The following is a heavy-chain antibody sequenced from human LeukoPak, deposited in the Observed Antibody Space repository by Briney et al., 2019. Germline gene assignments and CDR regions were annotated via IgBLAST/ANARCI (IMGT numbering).Heavy chain of an antibody. CDR3: AKTAPDTTYFDS. CDR1: GFTFNSYA. CDR2: ISAQGGTI. Sequence: PGGSLRLSCAASGFTFNSYAMNWVRQAPGKGLEWASAISAQGGTIYYADSVKGRFTTSRDNSKNTLYLQVSSLRAVDTAVYYCAKTAPDTTYFDSWGKGTPVTVSS. D-gene: IGHD2-21*02. V-gene: IGHV3-23*01. J-gene: IGHJ4*02.